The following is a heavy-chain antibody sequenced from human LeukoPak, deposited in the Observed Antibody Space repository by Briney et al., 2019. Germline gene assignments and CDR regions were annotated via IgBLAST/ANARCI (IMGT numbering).Heavy chain of an antibody. V-gene: IGHV1-18*01. D-gene: IGHD3-10*01. CDR3: ASGRSYYYGSGSYDY. CDR2: ISAYNGNT. J-gene: IGHJ4*02. CDR1: GYTFTSYG. Sequence: ASVKVSCKASGYTFTSYGISWVRQAPGQGLEWMGWISAYNGNTNYAQKLQGRVTMTTDTSTSTAYMELRSLGSDDTAVYYCASGRSYYYGSGSYDYWGQGTLVTVSS.